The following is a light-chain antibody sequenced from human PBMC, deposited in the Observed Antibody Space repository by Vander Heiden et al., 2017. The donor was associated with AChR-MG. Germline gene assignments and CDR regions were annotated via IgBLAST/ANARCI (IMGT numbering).Light chain of an antibody. V-gene: IGLV1-40*01. Sequence: QSVLTQPPSVSGPPGQRVTISCTGRSSDIGAGFDVHGYQQLPGTAPKLLIFSDINRPSGVPDRFSGSKSGTSAFLAITGLQADDEADYYCQSYDSGLSGYVFGTGTKVTVL. CDR2: SDI. CDR3: QSYDSGLSGYV. J-gene: IGLJ1*01. CDR1: SSDIGAGFD.